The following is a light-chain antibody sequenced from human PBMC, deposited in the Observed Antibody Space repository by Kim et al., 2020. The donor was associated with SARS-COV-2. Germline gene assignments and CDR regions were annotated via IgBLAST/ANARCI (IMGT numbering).Light chain of an antibody. Sequence: QSALTQPPSASGPPGQSVTISCTGTSSDIGDNKYVSWYQQHPGKAPKLLIYEVSKWPSGVPDRFSGSKSGNTASLTVSGLQAEDEADYYCSSYAGSSNWVFGGGTKVTVL. V-gene: IGLV2-8*01. CDR1: SSDIGDNKY. CDR2: EVS. J-gene: IGLJ3*02. CDR3: SSYAGSSNWV.